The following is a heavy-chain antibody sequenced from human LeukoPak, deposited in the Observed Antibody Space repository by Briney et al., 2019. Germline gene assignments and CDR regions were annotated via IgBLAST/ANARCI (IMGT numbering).Heavy chain of an antibody. CDR1: GYTFTSYY. CDR3: ARDHGTDGTTFTLNFDC. J-gene: IGHJ4*02. D-gene: IGHD1-1*01. Sequence: ASVKVSCTASGYTFTSYYIHWVRQAPGQGLEWMGWINPNSGGTNYAQKFQGGVTMTTDTSISTVYMELTRLTSDDTAVYYCARDHGTDGTTFTLNFDCWGQGTLVTVSS. CDR2: INPNSGGT. V-gene: IGHV1-2*02.